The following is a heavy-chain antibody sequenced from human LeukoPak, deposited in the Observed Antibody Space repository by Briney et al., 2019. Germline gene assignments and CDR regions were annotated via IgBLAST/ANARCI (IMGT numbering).Heavy chain of an antibody. CDR3: SRESGPFCPFGH. CDR2: ISLAGRT. D-gene: IGHD1-26*01. Sequence: SETLSLTCGVSGGSITTTNYWSWVRQPPGGGLEWIGKISLAGRTRYNPSLKSRVNISIDESKNHLYLNLASVTAADTAVYYCSRESGPFCPFGHWGQGTLVAVTS. CDR1: GGSITTTNY. V-gene: IGHV4-4*02. J-gene: IGHJ4*02.